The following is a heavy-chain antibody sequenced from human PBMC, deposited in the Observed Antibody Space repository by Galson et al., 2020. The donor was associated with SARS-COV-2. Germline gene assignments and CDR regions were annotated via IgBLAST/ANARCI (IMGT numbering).Heavy chain of an antibody. Sequence: TGGSLRLSCAASGFTFAHYSMHWVRQAPGKGLEWVSLICWDGGTTYYADSVKGRFSTSRDHSKNLLYLQMNSLRTEDTAFYYCVKRIEGFRSYGPFDYWGQGTLVTVSS. J-gene: IGHJ4*02. V-gene: IGHV3-43*01. CDR3: VKRIEGFRSYGPFDY. CDR2: ICWDGGTT. D-gene: IGHD1-26*01. CDR1: GFTFAHYS.